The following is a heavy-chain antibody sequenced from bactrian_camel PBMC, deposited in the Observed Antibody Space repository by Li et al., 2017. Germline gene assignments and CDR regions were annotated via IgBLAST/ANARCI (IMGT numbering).Heavy chain of an antibody. D-gene: IGHD1*01. CDR1: GFTSRWYF. CDR2: IGTRGAVSL. Sequence: DVQLVESGGGSVQAGGSMRLSCAVSGFTSRWYFMGWFRQAPGKEREEVATIGTRGAVSLYPTIVADSVKGRFTIARDNTKNTLYLQMNDLNPEDTAMYYCATGSRCEMVLWDYWGQGTQVTVS. V-gene: IGHV3S59*01. CDR3: ATGSRCEMVLWDY. J-gene: IGHJ4*01.